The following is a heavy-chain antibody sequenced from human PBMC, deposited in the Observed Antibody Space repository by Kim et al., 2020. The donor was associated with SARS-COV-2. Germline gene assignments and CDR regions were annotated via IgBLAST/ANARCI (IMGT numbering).Heavy chain of an antibody. V-gene: IGHV1-24*01. CDR1: GYTLTELS. CDR2: FDPEDGET. D-gene: IGHD3-10*01. Sequence: ASVKVSCKVSGYTLTELSMHWVRQAPGKGLEWMGGFDPEDGETIYAQKFQGRVTMTEDTSTDTAYMELSSLRSEDTAVYYCATNPRYYDGSGSYYLLRYWGQGTLVTVSP. CDR3: ATNPRYYDGSGSYYLLRY. J-gene: IGHJ4*02.